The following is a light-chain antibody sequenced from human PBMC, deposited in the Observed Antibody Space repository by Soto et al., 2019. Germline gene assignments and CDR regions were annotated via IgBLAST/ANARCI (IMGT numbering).Light chain of an antibody. V-gene: IGKV1-6*01. Sequence: AIQLTQSPSSLSASVGDRVTITCRASTGIRTDLSWYQQKPGKVPKVLIYAATSLHSGVPSRFSGSGSGTDFTLTISSLQPEDFATYYCLQDYNYPWTFGQGTKVDTK. CDR1: TGIRTD. CDR3: LQDYNYPWT. CDR2: AAT. J-gene: IGKJ1*01.